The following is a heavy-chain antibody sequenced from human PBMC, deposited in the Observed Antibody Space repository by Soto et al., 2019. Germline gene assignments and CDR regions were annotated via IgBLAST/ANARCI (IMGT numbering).Heavy chain of an antibody. CDR3: ASQMGFVAVTGIGPSFDY. Sequence: QLQLQESGPGLVKPSETLSLTCTVSGGSMRRTSYYWAWIRQPPGKGLEWIATIYYTGTAYYNPSIKSRVSLSVDTSKVQFSLNLTSVTAADTAVYYCASQMGFVAVTGIGPSFDYWGQGTLVTVSS. CDR2: IYYTGTA. D-gene: IGHD2-21*02. J-gene: IGHJ4*02. CDR1: GGSMRRTSYY. V-gene: IGHV4-39*01.